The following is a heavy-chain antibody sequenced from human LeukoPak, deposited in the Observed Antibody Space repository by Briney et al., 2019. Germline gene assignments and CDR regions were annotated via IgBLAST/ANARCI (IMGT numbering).Heavy chain of an antibody. CDR3: ARDGIAAAGTYYYYYMDV. D-gene: IGHD6-13*01. CDR1: GGSISSYY. CDR2: IYTSGST. J-gene: IGHJ6*03. V-gene: IGHV4-4*07. Sequence: SETLSLTCTGSGGSISSYYWSWIRQPAGKGLEWIGRIYTSGSTNYNPSLKSRVTMSVDTSKNQFSLKLSSVTAADTAVYYCARDGIAAAGTYYYYYMDVWGKGTTVTISS.